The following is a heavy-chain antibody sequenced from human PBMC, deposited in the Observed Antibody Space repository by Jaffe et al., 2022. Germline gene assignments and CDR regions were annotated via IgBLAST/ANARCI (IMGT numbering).Heavy chain of an antibody. D-gene: IGHD6-19*01. Sequence: QVQLQESGPGLVKPSETLSLTCTVSGGSISSYYWSWIRQPPGKGLEWIGYIYYSGSTNYNPSLKSRVTISVDTSKNQFSLKLSSVTAADTAVYYCAREGHFYSSGWSLAFDIWGQGTMVTVSS. J-gene: IGHJ3*02. CDR2: IYYSGST. V-gene: IGHV4-59*01. CDR1: GGSISSYY. CDR3: AREGHFYSSGWSLAFDI.